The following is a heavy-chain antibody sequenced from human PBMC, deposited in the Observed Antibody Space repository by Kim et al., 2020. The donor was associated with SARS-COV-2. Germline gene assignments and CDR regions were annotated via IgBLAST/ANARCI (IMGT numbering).Heavy chain of an antibody. CDR2: SSYR. J-gene: IGHJ4*02. V-gene: IGHV3-21*01. D-gene: IGHD3-3*01. Sequence: SSYRYYADSVKGRFTISRDNAKNSLYLQMNSLRAEDTAVYYCARQTYDFGGQGTLVTVSS. CDR3: ARQTYDF.